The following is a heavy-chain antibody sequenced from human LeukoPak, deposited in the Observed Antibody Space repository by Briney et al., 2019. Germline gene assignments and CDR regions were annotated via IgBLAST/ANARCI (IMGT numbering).Heavy chain of an antibody. V-gene: IGHV1-2*06. CDR2: INPNSGGT. J-gene: IGHJ4*02. Sequence: ASVKVSCKASGYTFTGYYMHWVRRAPGQGLEWMGRINPNSGGTNYAQKFQGRVTMTRDTSISTAYMELSRLRSDDTAVYYCARNPRYSSSWNFDYWGQGTLVTVSS. CDR3: ARNPRYSSSWNFDY. CDR1: GYTFTGYY. D-gene: IGHD6-13*01.